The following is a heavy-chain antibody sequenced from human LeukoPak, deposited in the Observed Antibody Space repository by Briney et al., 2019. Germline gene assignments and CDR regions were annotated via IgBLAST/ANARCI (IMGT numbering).Heavy chain of an antibody. J-gene: IGHJ5*02. V-gene: IGHV3-7*01. D-gene: IGHD2-2*01. Sequence: GGSLRLSCAASGFTFSSYWMSWVRQAPGKGLEWVANIKQDGSEKYLVDSVKGRFTISRDNAKNSLYLQMNSLRGEDTAVYYCARGRRVPAAMGNWFDPWGQGTLDTVSS. CDR1: GFTFSSYW. CDR2: IKQDGSEK. CDR3: ARGRRVPAAMGNWFDP.